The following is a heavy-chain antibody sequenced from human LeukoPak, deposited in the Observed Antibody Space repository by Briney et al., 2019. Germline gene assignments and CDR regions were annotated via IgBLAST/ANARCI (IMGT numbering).Heavy chain of an antibody. Sequence: QPGGSLRLSCAASGFTFSSYEMNWVRQAPGKGLEWVSYVSSSGSTIYYADSVKGRFTIFRDNAKNSLYMQMNSLRAEDTAVYYCARDSSPGSGSLGIWGMDVWGQGTTVTVSS. V-gene: IGHV3-48*03. CDR1: GFTFSSYE. CDR3: ARDSSPGSGSLGIWGMDV. CDR2: VSSSGSTI. D-gene: IGHD3-10*01. J-gene: IGHJ6*02.